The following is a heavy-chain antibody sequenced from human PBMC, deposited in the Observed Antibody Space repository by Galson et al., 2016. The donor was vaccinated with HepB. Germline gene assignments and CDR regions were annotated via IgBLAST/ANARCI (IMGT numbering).Heavy chain of an antibody. V-gene: IGHV3-7*03. CDR1: GFTFSSFW. CDR2: INQDGSDK. D-gene: IGHD6-13*01. J-gene: IGHJ4*02. CDR3: ASDRRYSSWSF. Sequence: SLRLSCAASGFTFSSFWMSWVRQTPGKGLEWVATINQDGSDKYYVDSVKGRFTISRDNAKNSLYLQINSLRAGDTAVYYCASDRRYSSWSFWGQGTLVTVSS.